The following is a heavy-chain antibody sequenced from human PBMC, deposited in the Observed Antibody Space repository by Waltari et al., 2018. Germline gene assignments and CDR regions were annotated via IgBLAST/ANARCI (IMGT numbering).Heavy chain of an antibody. CDR1: GGSISSSSSYY. V-gene: IGHV4-39*01. D-gene: IGHD6-19*01. CDR2: IYYRGLT. Sequence: QLQLQESGPGLVKPSETLSLTCTVSGGSISSSSSYYWGWIRQPPGKGMEWIGSIYYRGLTYYTPSLYIRVTFSVDTSNNQFSRRLTSVTASDTAVYHCALHGRPSGGYQNPIDYCGQGTLVTVSS. CDR3: ALHGRPSGGYQNPIDY. J-gene: IGHJ4*02.